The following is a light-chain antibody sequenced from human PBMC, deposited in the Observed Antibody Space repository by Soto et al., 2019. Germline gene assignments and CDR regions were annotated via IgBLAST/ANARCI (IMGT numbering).Light chain of an antibody. J-gene: IGLJ3*02. CDR3: CAYAGSIKWV. V-gene: IGLV2-23*01. CDR2: EGS. CDR1: SSDVDSYNL. Sequence: QSVLTQPASVSGSPGQSITISCTGTSSDVDSYNLVSWYQQHPGKAPKLMIYEGSKRPSGVSNRFSGSKSGNTASLTISGLEAEDESDYCCCAYAGSIKWVFGGGTKVTVL.